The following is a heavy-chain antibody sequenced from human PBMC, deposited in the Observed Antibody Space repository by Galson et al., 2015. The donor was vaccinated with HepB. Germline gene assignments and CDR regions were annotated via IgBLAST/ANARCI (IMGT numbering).Heavy chain of an antibody. D-gene: IGHD4-17*01. J-gene: IGHJ4*02. CDR1: GFTFSNYA. CDR3: AKYRGDYNCFDY. V-gene: IGHV3-23*01. Sequence: SLRLSCAASGFTFSNYAMNWVRQAPGKGLEWVSTIRGSGGTYYADSVKGRFTISRDNSENTLYLELNSLRAEDTAIYYCAKYRGDYNCFDYWGQGTLVAVSS. CDR2: IRGSGGT.